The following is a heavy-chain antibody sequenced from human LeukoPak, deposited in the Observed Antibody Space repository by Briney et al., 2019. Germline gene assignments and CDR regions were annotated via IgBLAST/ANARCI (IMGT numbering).Heavy chain of an antibody. CDR3: ARHPPRADIGYAFDI. Sequence: PSETLSLTCAVSGGSISNYYWSWIRQPPGKELEWIGYIFYSRTINYNPSLNSRVTISVDTSKNQFSLRLTSVTAADTAVYYCARHPPRADIGYAFDIWSQGTLVTVSS. D-gene: IGHD2-15*01. V-gene: IGHV4-59*08. CDR1: GGSISNYY. J-gene: IGHJ3*02. CDR2: IFYSRTI.